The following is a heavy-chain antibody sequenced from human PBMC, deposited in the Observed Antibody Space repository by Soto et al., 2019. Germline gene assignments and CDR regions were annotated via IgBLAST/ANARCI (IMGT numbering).Heavy chain of an antibody. Sequence: SEPLCLSWTVAGGTSGGGGCCWSWIRKPPGKGLEWIGYIYSSGSTHYNPSLMSRVTISVDTSKNEFSLRLNSVTAADTAVYYCASLNGYCVSTKCHGYYGTAVRRHRTTVPVSS. V-gene: IGHV4-39*01. CDR3: ASLNGYCVSTKCHGYYGTAV. D-gene: IGHD2-2*03. CDR2: IYSSGST. J-gene: IGHJ6*02. CDR1: GGTSGGGGCC.